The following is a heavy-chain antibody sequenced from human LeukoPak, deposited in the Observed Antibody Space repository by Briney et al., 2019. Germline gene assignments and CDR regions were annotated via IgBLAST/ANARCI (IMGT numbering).Heavy chain of an antibody. Sequence: GESLQISCNGSGYSFTSYWIGWVGQMPGKGLEWMGIIFPGDSDTRYSPSFQGQVTFSADKSISTAYLQWSSLKASATAMYYCARTYQLLDAFEIWGQGTMVTVSS. V-gene: IGHV5-51*01. D-gene: IGHD2-2*01. CDR1: GYSFTSYW. CDR2: IFPGDSDT. J-gene: IGHJ3*02. CDR3: ARTYQLLDAFEI.